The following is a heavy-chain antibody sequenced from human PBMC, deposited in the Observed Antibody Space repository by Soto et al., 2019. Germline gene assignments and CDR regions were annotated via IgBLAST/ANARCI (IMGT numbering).Heavy chain of an antibody. CDR1: GFTFSSYS. Sequence: GGSLSLSCAASGFTFSSYSMNWVRQAPGKGLEWVSSISSSSIYIYYADSVKGRFTISRDNAKNSLYLQMNSLRAEDTAVYYCARDSKIAVAGRTDAFDIWGQGTMVTVSS. J-gene: IGHJ3*02. D-gene: IGHD6-19*01. CDR2: ISSSSIYI. CDR3: ARDSKIAVAGRTDAFDI. V-gene: IGHV3-21*01.